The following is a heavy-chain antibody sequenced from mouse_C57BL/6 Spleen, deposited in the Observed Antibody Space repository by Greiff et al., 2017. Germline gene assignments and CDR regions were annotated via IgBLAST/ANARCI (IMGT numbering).Heavy chain of an antibody. CDR2: INPNNGGT. Sequence: VKLQESGPELVKPGASVKMSCKASGYTFTDYNMHWVKQSHGKSLEWIGYINPNNGGTSYNQKFKGKATLTVNKSSSTAYMELRSLTSEDSAVYYCARRTYYGSNAMDYWGQGTSVTVSS. J-gene: IGHJ4*01. CDR3: ARRTYYGSNAMDY. CDR1: GYTFTDYN. D-gene: IGHD1-1*01. V-gene: IGHV1-22*01.